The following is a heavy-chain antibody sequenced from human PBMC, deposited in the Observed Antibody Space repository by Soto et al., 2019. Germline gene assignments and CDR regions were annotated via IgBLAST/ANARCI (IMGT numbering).Heavy chain of an antibody. CDR2: INAGNGNT. CDR3: ASGPGGPDGPGDY. Sequence: QVQLVQSGAEVKKPGASVKVSCKASGYTFTSYAMHWVRQAPGQRLEWMGWINAGNGNTKYSQKFQGRVTITRDTAAGTAFIELGRLRSEATAVSSCASGPGGPDGPGDYWGQGTLVTVSS. V-gene: IGHV1-3*01. CDR1: GYTFTSYA. D-gene: IGHD2-15*01. J-gene: IGHJ4*02.